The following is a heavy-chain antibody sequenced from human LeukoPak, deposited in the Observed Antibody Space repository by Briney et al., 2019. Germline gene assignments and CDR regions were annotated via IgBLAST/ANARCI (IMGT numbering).Heavy chain of an antibody. J-gene: IGHJ4*02. CDR3: ARDLYGSGTRFDY. CDR1: GGSFSGYY. V-gene: IGHV4-34*12. D-gene: IGHD3-10*01. Sequence: SETLSLTCAVYGGSFSGYYWSWIRQPPGKGPEWIGEVFHSGSTNYNPSLKSRVTVSVDKSKNQFSLKLNSVTAADTAVYYCARDLYGSGTRFDYWGQGTLVTVSS. CDR2: VFHSGST.